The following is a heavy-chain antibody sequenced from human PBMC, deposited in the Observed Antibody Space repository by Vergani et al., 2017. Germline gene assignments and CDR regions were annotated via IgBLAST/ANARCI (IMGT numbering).Heavy chain of an antibody. CDR2: IIPIFGTA. D-gene: IGHD3-22*01. Sequence: QVQLVQSGAEVKKPGSSVKVSCKASGGTFSSYAISWVRQAPGQGLEWMGRIIPIFGTANYAQKFQGRVTITADESTSTAYMELSSLRSEDTAVYYCARGERNEDYGRGYGWDYWGQGTLVTVSS. V-gene: IGHV1-69*18. CDR3: ARGERNEDYGRGYGWDY. J-gene: IGHJ4*02. CDR1: GGTFSSYA.